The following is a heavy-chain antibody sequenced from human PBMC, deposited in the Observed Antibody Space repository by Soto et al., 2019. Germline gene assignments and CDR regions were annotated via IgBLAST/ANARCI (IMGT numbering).Heavy chain of an antibody. D-gene: IGHD6-25*01. V-gene: IGHV3-30-3*01. CDR3: ARAITAGFSSGYDF. CDR2: ISYDGNTE. J-gene: IGHJ4*02. CDR1: GFTFSNFA. Sequence: GGSLRLSCAASGFTFSNFAMHWVRQAPGKGLEWVAVISYDGNTEYLADSVKGRFTISRDNSKNTLYLQMNSLRVEDTAEYYCARAITAGFSSGYDFWGQGSLVTVSS.